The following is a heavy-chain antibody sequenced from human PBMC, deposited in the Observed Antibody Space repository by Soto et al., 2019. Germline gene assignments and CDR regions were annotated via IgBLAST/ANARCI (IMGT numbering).Heavy chain of an antibody. CDR3: ARDRSRGWSYFDY. V-gene: IGHV3-30*03. D-gene: IGHD6-19*01. J-gene: IGHJ4*02. CDR1: GFIFNNNA. CDR2: TLYDGSNK. Sequence: QVQLVESGGGVVQPGRSLRLSCAASGFIFNNNAMHWVRQAPGKGLEWVAVTLYDGSNKYYADSVKGRFTISRDNSKNTLYLEMNSLRAEDTAVYHCARDRSRGWSYFDYWGQGTLVTVSS.